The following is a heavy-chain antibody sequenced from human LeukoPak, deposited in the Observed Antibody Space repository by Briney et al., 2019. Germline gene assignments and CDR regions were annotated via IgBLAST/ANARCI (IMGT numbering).Heavy chain of an antibody. CDR2: MNPNSGNT. D-gene: IGHD2-15*01. Sequence: ASVKVSCKASGYTFTIYDINWVRQATGQGLEWMGWMNPNSGNTGYAQKFQGRVTITRNTSISTAYMELSSLRSEDTAVYYCARGLSRYNKVVVAATRDWGQGTLVTVSS. J-gene: IGHJ4*02. CDR3: ARGLSRYNKVVVAATRD. CDR1: GYTFTIYD. V-gene: IGHV1-8*03.